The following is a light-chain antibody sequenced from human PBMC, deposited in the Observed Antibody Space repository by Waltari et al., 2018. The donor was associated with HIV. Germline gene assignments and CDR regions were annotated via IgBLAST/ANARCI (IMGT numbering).Light chain of an antibody. CDR1: QSISRS. CDR2: KAS. J-gene: IGKJ1*01. Sequence: DIQMTQSPSTLSASVGDRVTITCRASQSISRSLAWYQQKPGKAPKLLISKASTLESGVPSRFSGSESATEFTLTISSLQPDDFATYYCQHYNSYFAWTFDQGTKVEIK. CDR3: QHYNSYFAWT. V-gene: IGKV1-5*03.